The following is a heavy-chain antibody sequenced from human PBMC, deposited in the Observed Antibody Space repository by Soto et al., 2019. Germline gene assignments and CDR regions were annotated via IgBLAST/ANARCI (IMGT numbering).Heavy chain of an antibody. J-gene: IGHJ6*02. D-gene: IGHD1-26*01. CDR3: ARVSGSYYYGMDV. CDR2: IYYSGST. Sequence: SETLSLTCTVSGGSISSYYWSWIRQPPGKGLEWIVYIYYSGSTNYNPSLKSLVTISVDTSNNHFSLKLSSVTAADTAVYYCARVSGSYYYGMDVWGQGTTVTVSS. CDR1: GGSISSYY. V-gene: IGHV4-59*12.